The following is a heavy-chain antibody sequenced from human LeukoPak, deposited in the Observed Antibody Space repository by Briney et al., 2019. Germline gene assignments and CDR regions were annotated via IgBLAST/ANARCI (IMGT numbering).Heavy chain of an antibody. D-gene: IGHD5-24*01. CDR3: AKDRGRWLQFDAFDI. V-gene: IGHV3-43*01. CDR2: LSWDGGST. J-gene: IGHJ3*02. CDR1: GFIFDDYT. Sequence: PGGSLRLSCAASGFIFDDYTMHWVRQAPGRGLEWVSILSWDGGSTYYADSVKGRTTISRDNSKNSLYLQMNSLRTEDTALYYCAKDRGRWLQFDAFDIWGQGTMVTVSS.